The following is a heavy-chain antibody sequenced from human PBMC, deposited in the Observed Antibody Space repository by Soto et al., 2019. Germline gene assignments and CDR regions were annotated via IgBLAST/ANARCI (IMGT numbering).Heavy chain of an antibody. CDR1: GGSFSGYY. J-gene: IGHJ6*02. Sequence: SETLSLTCAVYGGSFSGYYWSWIRQPPGKGLEWIGEINHSGSTNYNPSLKSRVTISVDTSKNQFSLKLSSVTAADTAVYYCAVPDAIIYGMDVWGQRTTVTVSS. CDR3: AVPDAIIYGMDV. V-gene: IGHV4-34*01. CDR2: INHSGST. D-gene: IGHD2-2*02.